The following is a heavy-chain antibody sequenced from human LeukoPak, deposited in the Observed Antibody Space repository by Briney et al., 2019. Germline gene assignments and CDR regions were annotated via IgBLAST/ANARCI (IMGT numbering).Heavy chain of an antibody. V-gene: IGHV4-34*01. J-gene: IGHJ4*02. CDR1: GGSFSGYY. Sequence: SETLSLTCAVYGGSFSGYYWSWIRQPPGKGLEWIGEINHSGSTNYNPSLKSRVTISVDTSKNQFSLKLSSVTAADTAVYYCARGRYFDYWGQGTLVTVSS. CDR2: INHSGST. CDR3: ARGRYFDY.